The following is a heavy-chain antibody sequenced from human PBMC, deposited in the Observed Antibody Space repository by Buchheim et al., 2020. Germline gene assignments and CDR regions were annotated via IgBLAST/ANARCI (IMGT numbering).Heavy chain of an antibody. CDR1: GFTFNDYG. V-gene: IGHV3-20*04. Sequence: EVQLVESGGGAVRPGGSLRLSCAASGFTFNDYGMNWVRQAPGKGLEWVSGINWSGGSTGYADSVQGRFTISRDNAKHSLNLEMNSLRAEDTALYYCARDRYRGSIDFWGQGTL. J-gene: IGHJ4*02. CDR3: ARDRYRGSIDF. CDR2: INWSGGST. D-gene: IGHD4-23*01.